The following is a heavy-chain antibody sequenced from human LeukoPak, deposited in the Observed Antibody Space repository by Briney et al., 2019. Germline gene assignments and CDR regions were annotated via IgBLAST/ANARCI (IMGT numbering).Heavy chain of an antibody. Sequence: PGGSLRLSCAASGFTFSSYSMNWVRQAPGKGLAWVSSISSSSSYIYYADSVKGRFTISRDNAKNSLYLQMNSLRAEDTAVYYCARDLSAGYSGYDSDYYFDYWGQGTLVTVSS. CDR2: ISSSSSYI. CDR3: ARDLSAGYSGYDSDYYFDY. D-gene: IGHD5-12*01. CDR1: GFTFSSYS. J-gene: IGHJ4*02. V-gene: IGHV3-21*01.